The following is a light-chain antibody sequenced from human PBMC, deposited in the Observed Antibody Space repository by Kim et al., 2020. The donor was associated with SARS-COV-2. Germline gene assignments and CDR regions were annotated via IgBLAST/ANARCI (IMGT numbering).Light chain of an antibody. CDR2: DAS. J-gene: IGKJ2*01. Sequence: DIQMTQSPSSLSASIGDRVTITCQASQDISTYLNWYQQKSGKAPNLLIYDASNLERGAPSRFSGSGSGTDFTFTISSLQPDDIATYYCQQFDNLPYTFGQGTTLEI. CDR1: QDISTY. V-gene: IGKV1-33*01. CDR3: QQFDNLPYT.